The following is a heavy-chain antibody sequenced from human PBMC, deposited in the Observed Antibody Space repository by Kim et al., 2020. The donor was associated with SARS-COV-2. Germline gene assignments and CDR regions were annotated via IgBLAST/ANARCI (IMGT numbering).Heavy chain of an antibody. J-gene: IGHJ4*02. D-gene: IGHD1-26*01. V-gene: IGHV3-23*01. CDR1: GFFFRGNA. CDR3: AKPAYGATYYYLDS. Sequence: GGSLRLSCAVSGFFFRGNAMTWVRQAPGKGLEWVSGISSRGETQFYADAVQGRFTISRDNSQNTLYLQMNSLRAEDTAVYYCAKPAYGATYYYLDSWGQGTLVTVSS. CDR2: ISSRGETQ.